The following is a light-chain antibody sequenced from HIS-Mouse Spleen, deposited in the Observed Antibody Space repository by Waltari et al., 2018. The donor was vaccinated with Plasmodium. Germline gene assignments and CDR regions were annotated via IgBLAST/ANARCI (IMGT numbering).Light chain of an antibody. Sequence: DIQMTPSPSSLSASVGDRVTITCQASQDPSNYLNWYQQKPGKAPKLLIYDASNLETGVPSRFSGSGSGTDFTFTISSLQPEDIATYYCQQYDNLPTFGQGTRLEIK. J-gene: IGKJ5*01. CDR1: QDPSNY. CDR2: DAS. CDR3: QQYDNLPT. V-gene: IGKV1-33*01.